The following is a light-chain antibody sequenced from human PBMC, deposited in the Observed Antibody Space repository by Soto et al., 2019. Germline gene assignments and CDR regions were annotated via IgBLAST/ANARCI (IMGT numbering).Light chain of an antibody. J-gene: IGLJ2*01. CDR3: AAWDDSLSGVV. Sequence: QSVLTQPPSASGTPGQRVTISCSGSSSKIGSNYVYWYQQLPGTAPKLLIYRNNQRPSGVPDRFSGSKSGTSASLAISGVRSEDEADYYCAAWDDSLSGVVFGGGTKVTVL. CDR1: SSKIGSNY. CDR2: RNN. V-gene: IGLV1-47*01.